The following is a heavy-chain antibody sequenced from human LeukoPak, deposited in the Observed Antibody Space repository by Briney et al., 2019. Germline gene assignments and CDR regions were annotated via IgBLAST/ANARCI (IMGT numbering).Heavy chain of an antibody. CDR2: TNTDGSST. D-gene: IGHD3-9*01. Sequence: PGGSLRLSCAASGFTFSNYWMHWVRQAPGKGLVWVSRTNTDGSSTTYADSVKGRFTISRDNAKNTLYLQMNSLRAEDTAVYYCVRDAKQYYDILTGYYNDAFDIWGQGTMVTVSS. CDR1: GFTFSNYW. J-gene: IGHJ3*02. V-gene: IGHV3-74*01. CDR3: VRDAKQYYDILTGYYNDAFDI.